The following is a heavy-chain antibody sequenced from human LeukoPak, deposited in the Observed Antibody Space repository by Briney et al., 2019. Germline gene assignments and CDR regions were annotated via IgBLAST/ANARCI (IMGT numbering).Heavy chain of an antibody. CDR2: INHSGST. D-gene: IGHD4-17*01. CDR3: ARGGWGHDYGDYQYWFDP. J-gene: IGHJ5*02. V-gene: IGHV4-34*01. Sequence: SETLSLTCAVYGGSFSAYFWSWMRQPPGKGLEWIGEINHSGSTNYNPSLKSRVTISVDTSKNQFSLKLSSVTAADTAVYYCARGGWGHDYGDYQYWFDPWGQGTLVTVSS. CDR1: GGSFSAYF.